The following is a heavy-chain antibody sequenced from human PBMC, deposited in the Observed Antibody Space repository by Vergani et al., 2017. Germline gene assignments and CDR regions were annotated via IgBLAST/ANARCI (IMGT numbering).Heavy chain of an antibody. CDR2: ISSSSSYI. J-gene: IGHJ4*02. CDR3: ARSGPTLTHPFDY. V-gene: IGHV3-21*01. CDR1: GFTFSSYS. Sequence: EVQLVESGGGLVKPGGSLRLSCAASGFTFSSYSMNWVRQAPGKGLEWVSSISSSSSYIYYADSVKGRFNLSRDNAKNSLYLQMNSLRAEDTAVYYCARSGPTLTHPFDYWGQGTLVTVSS. D-gene: IGHD4-17*01.